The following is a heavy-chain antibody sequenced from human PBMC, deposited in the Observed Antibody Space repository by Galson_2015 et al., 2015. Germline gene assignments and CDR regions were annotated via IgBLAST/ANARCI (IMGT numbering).Heavy chain of an antibody. CDR3: TRDRDSYGFSKTVSYGMDV. J-gene: IGHJ6*02. CDR1: GFTFGDYA. CDR2: IRSKAYGGTT. V-gene: IGHV3-49*03. Sequence: SLRLSCAASGFTFGDYAMSWFRQAPGKGLEWVGFIRSKAYGGTTEYAASVKGRFTISRDDSKSIAYLQINSLKTEDTAVYYCTRDRDSYGFSKTVSYGMDVWGQGTTVTVSS. D-gene: IGHD5-18*01.